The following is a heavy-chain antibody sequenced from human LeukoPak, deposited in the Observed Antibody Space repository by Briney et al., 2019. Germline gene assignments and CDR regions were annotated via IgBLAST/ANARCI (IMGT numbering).Heavy chain of an antibody. V-gene: IGHV3-23*01. CDR2: ISGSGGST. Sequence: GGSLRLSCAASGFTFSSYAMSWVRQAPGKGLEWVSAISGSGGSTYYADSVKGRFTISRDNSKNTLYLQMNSLRAEDTAVYYCAKDRAVPAAWGKSFDYWGQGTLVTVSS. D-gene: IGHD2-2*01. J-gene: IGHJ4*02. CDR3: AKDRAVPAAWGKSFDY. CDR1: GFTFSSYA.